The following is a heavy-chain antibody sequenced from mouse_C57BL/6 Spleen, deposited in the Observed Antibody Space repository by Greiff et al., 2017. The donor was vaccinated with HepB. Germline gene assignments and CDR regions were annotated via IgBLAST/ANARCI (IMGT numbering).Heavy chain of an antibody. D-gene: IGHD1-1*01. CDR2: IYPGDGDT. Sequence: VQLQQSGPELVKPGASVKISCKASGYAFSSSWMNWVKQRPGKGLEWIGRIYPGDGDTNYNGKFKGKATLTADKSSSTAYMQLSSLTSEDSAVYFCARYGYYGSSSSYAMDYWGQGTSVTVSS. J-gene: IGHJ4*01. CDR1: GYAFSSSW. CDR3: ARYGYYGSSSSYAMDY. V-gene: IGHV1-82*01.